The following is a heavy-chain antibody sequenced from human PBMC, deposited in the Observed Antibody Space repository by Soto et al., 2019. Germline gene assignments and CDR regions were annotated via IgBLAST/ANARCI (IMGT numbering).Heavy chain of an antibody. D-gene: IGHD2-2*01. V-gene: IGHV4-34*01. CDR3: ARGDVVVPAANREKRFLDYYYYGMDC. CDR2: INHSGST. CDR1: GGSFCGYY. J-gene: IGHJ6*02. Sequence: ASETLSLTCAVYGGSFCGYYWSWIRQPPGKGLEWIGEINHSGSTNYNPSLKSRVTISVDTSKNQFSLKLSSVTAADTAVYHCARGDVVVPAANREKRFLDYYYYGMDCWGQGTTVPVSS.